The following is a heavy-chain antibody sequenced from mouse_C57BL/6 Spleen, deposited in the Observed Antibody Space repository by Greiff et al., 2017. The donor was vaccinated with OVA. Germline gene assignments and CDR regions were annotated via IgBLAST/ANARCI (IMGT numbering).Heavy chain of an antibody. CDR1: GYAFGSSW. J-gene: IGHJ2*01. V-gene: IGHV1-82*01. D-gene: IGHD5-5*01. CDR2: IYPGDGDT. Sequence: QVQLQQSGPELVKPGASVKISCKASGYAFGSSWMNWVKQRPGKGLEWIGRIYPGDGDTNYNGKFKGKATLTADKSSSTAYMQLSSLTSEDSAVYFCARSLPFDYWGQGTTLTVSS. CDR3: ARSLPFDY.